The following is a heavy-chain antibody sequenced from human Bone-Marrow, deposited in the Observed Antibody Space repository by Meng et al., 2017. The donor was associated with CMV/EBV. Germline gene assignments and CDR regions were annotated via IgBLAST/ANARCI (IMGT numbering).Heavy chain of an antibody. CDR2: IYYSGST. Sequence: SETLSLTCTVSGGSISSYYWSWIRQPPGKGLEWIGYIYYSGSTNYNPYLKSRVTISVDTSKNKFPLKLSPVTAADTAVYYCARSYCSSTSCYANLFDYWGQGTLVTVSS. D-gene: IGHD2-2*01. CDR3: ARSYCSSTSCYANLFDY. CDR1: GGSISSYY. J-gene: IGHJ4*02. V-gene: IGHV4-59*01.